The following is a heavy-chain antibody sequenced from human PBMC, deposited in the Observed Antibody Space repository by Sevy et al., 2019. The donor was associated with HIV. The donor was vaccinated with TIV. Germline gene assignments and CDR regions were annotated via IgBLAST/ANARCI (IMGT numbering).Heavy chain of an antibody. CDR1: GFNLSPYW. CDR2: IKQDGNEK. CDR3: ASNTYHYDSNTYYPVY. J-gene: IGHJ4*02. Sequence: GGSLRLSCVASGFNLSPYWMTWVRQAPGKGLEWVANIKQDGNEKYYVDSVKGRFTVSRDNAKNALYLQMYSQRVEDTAVYFCASNTYHYDSNTYYPVYWGQGTRVTSPQ. D-gene: IGHD3-22*01. V-gene: IGHV3-7*01.